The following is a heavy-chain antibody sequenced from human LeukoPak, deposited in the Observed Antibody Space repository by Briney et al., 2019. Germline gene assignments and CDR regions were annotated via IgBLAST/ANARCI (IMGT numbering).Heavy chain of an antibody. Sequence: PSETLSLTCSVSGDSISNNYWSWLRQPPGKGREWIGYIYFIGSTNYNPSLKSRVPMSVDTSKNQFSLTLGSVTAAGTAVYYCARLLAGCPGGRCRAHFDYWGQGTLVSVSS. J-gene: IGHJ4*02. CDR2: IYFIGST. CDR1: GDSISNNY. CDR3: ARLLAGCPGGRCRAHFDY. D-gene: IGHD2-8*02. V-gene: IGHV4-59*01.